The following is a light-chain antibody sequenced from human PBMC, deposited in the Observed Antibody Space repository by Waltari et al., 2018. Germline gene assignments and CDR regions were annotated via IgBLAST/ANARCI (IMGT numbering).Light chain of an antibody. CDR1: QNLHKY. CDR2: EAS. Sequence: EVVLTQSPASLSSSPGERVTLSCRASQNLHKYLAWYQQKPGQAPRLLIYEASNRATGIPDRFSGSGSGTDFTLTIDSLEPEDFAGYFCQQRSNWPPLTFGGGTKVEIK. V-gene: IGKV3-11*01. J-gene: IGKJ4*01. CDR3: QQRSNWPPLT.